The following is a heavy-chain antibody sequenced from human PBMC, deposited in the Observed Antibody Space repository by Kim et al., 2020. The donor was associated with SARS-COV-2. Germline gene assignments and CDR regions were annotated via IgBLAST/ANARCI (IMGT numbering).Heavy chain of an antibody. CDR1: GGSISSYY. J-gene: IGHJ5*02. Sequence: SETLSLTCTVSGGSISSYYWSWIRQPPGKGLEWIGCIYYSGSTNYNPSLKSRVTISVDTSKNQFSLKLSSVTAADTAVYYCARHEAPGDSGSYSDDYWFDPWGQGTLVTVSS. D-gene: IGHD1-26*01. CDR3: ARHEAPGDSGSYSDDYWFDP. CDR2: IYYSGST. V-gene: IGHV4-59*08.